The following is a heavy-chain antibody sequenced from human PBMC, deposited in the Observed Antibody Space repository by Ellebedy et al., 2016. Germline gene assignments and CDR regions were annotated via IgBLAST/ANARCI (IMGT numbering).Heavy chain of an antibody. J-gene: IGHJ4*02. Sequence: SGPTLVKPTHTLTPTCTFSGFSLSTSGMCVSWIRQPPGKALEWLARIDWDDDTYYSTSLKTRLTISKDTSKNQVVLTMTNMDPVDTATYYCARINPGEYLGAPFDYWGQGTLVSVSS. V-gene: IGHV2-70*11. CDR3: ARINPGEYLGAPFDY. CDR2: IDWDDDT. D-gene: IGHD3-10*01. CDR1: GFSLSTSGMC.